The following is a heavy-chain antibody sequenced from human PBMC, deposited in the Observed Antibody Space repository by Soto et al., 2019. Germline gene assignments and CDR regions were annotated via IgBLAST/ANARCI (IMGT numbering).Heavy chain of an antibody. V-gene: IGHV3-30-3*01. D-gene: IGHD6-13*01. CDR1: RFIYRSYA. CDR3: AIAGGLAAAGYHYGMEF. J-gene: IGHJ6*02. Sequence: LSVSCAASRFIYRSYAMHLVRHAPGKGLEWVAVISYDRSNKYYADSVKGRFTISRDQSKYTLYLLMNSLRDEDTAVYYCAIAGGLAAAGYHYGMEFLPQAFTVNFS. CDR2: ISYDRSNK.